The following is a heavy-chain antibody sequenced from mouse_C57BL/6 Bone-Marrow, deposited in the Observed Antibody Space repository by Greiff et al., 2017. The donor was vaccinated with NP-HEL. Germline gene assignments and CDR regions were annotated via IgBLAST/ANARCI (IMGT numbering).Heavy chain of an antibody. D-gene: IGHD1-1*01. Sequence: EVQLVESGGGLVKPGGSLKLSCAASGFTFSSYAMSWVRQTPEKRLEWVATISDGGSYTYYPDNVKGRFTISRDNAKNNLYLQMSHLKSEDTAMYYCARGDDGSSYGFAYWGQGTLVTVSA. CDR3: ARGDDGSSYGFAY. CDR1: GFTFSSYA. V-gene: IGHV5-4*01. CDR2: ISDGGSYT. J-gene: IGHJ3*01.